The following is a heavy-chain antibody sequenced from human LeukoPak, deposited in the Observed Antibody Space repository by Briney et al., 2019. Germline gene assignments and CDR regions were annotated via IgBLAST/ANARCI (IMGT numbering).Heavy chain of an antibody. CDR1: GFTFSTYW. Sequence: GGSLRLSCAASGFTFSTYWMSWVRQAPGKGLECVANIKQDGSETYYVDSVKGRFTISRDNAKNSLFLQMNSLRAEDTAVYYCARGTPQYTSSWYNSWGQGTLVTVSS. V-gene: IGHV3-7*04. CDR2: IKQDGSET. D-gene: IGHD6-13*01. J-gene: IGHJ5*01. CDR3: ARGTPQYTSSWYNS.